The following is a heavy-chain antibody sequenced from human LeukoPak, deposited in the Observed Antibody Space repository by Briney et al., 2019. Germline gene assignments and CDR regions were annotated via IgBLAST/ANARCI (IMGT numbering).Heavy chain of an antibody. Sequence: SSETLSLTCAVYGGSFSGYYWSWIRQPPGKGLEWIGEINHSGSTNYNPSLKSRVTISVDTSKNQFSLKLSSVTAADTAVYYCARGGPWRRLDVWGQGTTATVSS. CDR3: ARGGPWRRLDV. CDR2: INHSGST. J-gene: IGHJ6*02. D-gene: IGHD5-12*01. CDR1: GGSFSGYY. V-gene: IGHV4-34*01.